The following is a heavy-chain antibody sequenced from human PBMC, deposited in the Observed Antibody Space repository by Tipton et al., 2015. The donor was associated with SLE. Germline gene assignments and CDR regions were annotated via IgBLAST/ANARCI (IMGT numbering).Heavy chain of an antibody. D-gene: IGHD2-21*02. CDR3: AREVTAWGFDI. CDR2: IYYSGST. Sequence: LRLSCAASGFTFSNAWMSWVRQAPGKGLEWIGYIYYSGSTNYNPSLKSRVTISVDTSKNQFSLKLSFVTAADTAVYYCAREVTAWGFDIWGQGTMVTVSS. CDR1: GFTFSNAW. J-gene: IGHJ3*02. V-gene: IGHV4-59*01.